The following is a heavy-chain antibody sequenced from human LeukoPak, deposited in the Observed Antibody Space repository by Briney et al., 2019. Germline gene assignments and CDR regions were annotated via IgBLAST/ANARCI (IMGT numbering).Heavy chain of an antibody. CDR3: AKASSSWYLGV. CDR1: GFTFSSYG. Sequence: PGGSLRLSCTASGFTFSSYGMHWVRQAPGKGLEWVAVTSYDGSNKYYADSVKGRFTISRDNSKNTLYLQMNSLRAEDTAAYYCAKASSSWYLGVWGQGTLVTVSS. J-gene: IGHJ4*02. V-gene: IGHV3-30*18. CDR2: TSYDGSNK. D-gene: IGHD6-13*01.